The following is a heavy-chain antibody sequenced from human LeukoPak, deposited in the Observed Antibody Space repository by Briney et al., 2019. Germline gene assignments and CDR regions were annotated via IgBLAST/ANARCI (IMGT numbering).Heavy chain of an antibody. CDR1: GYTFTSYG. Sequence: ASVKVSCKASGYTFTSYGISWVRQAPGQGLEWVGWISVSTGQTYYAQKLQGRVTMTTDTSTNTAYLEVTSLRSDDTAVYYCARGERQLPGVDFWGQGTLVTVSS. J-gene: IGHJ4*02. D-gene: IGHD1-1*01. CDR3: ARGERQLPGVDF. CDR2: ISVSTGQT. V-gene: IGHV1-18*01.